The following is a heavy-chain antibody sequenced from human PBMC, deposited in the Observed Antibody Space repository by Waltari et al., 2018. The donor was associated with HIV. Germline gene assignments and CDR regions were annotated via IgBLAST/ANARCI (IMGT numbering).Heavy chain of an antibody. CDR1: GFTFNNAW. CDR2: IKRKTAGGTT. V-gene: IGHV3-15*01. J-gene: IGHJ4*02. D-gene: IGHD6-13*01. CDR3: TTDRGIAIRPLFDS. Sequence: EVQLVESGGGLVKPGGPLRLSCAASGFTFNNAWMGWVRQAPGKGLEWVARIKRKTAGGTTDYAAPVKGRFTISRDDSKNTLSLQMNSLKIEDTAVYYCTTDRGIAIRPLFDSWGQGTLVTVSS.